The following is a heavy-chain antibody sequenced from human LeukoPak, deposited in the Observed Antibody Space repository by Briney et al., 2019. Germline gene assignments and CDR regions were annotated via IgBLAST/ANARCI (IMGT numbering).Heavy chain of an antibody. CDR2: INPNSGGT. J-gene: IGHJ3*02. CDR1: GYTFTGYY. CDR3: ARAGFGGFAFDI. Sequence: ASVKVSCKASGYTFTGYYMHWVRQAPGHGLEWMGWINPNSGGTNYAQKFQGRVTMTRDTSISTAYMELSRLRSDDTAVYYCARAGFGGFAFDIWGQGTMVTVSS. D-gene: IGHD3-16*01. V-gene: IGHV1-2*02.